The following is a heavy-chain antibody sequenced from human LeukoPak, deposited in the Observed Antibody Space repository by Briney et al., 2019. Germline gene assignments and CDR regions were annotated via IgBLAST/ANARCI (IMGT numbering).Heavy chain of an antibody. Sequence: PGGSLRLSCAASGFTFSSYSMNWVRQAPGKGLEWVSSISSSSSYIYYADSVKGRFTISRDNAKNSLYLQMNSLRAEDTAVYYCASALRDFWSGYYVGGWFDPWGQGTLVTVSP. CDR3: ASALRDFWSGYYVGGWFDP. CDR2: ISSSSSYI. J-gene: IGHJ5*02. V-gene: IGHV3-21*01. CDR1: GFTFSSYS. D-gene: IGHD3-3*01.